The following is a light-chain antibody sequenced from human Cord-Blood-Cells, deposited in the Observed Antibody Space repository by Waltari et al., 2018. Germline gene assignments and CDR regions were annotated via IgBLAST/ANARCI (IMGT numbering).Light chain of an antibody. CDR2: AAS. CDR1: QSISSY. Sequence: DIQMTQSPSSLSASVGDRVTITCRASQSISSYLSWYQQKSGKAPKLLIYAASSLQSGLPSRFSGSGSGTDFTLTISSLQPEEFATYYCQQRYSTPPRTCGGGTKVEMK. CDR3: QQRYSTPPRT. V-gene: IGKV1-39*01. J-gene: IGKJ4*01.